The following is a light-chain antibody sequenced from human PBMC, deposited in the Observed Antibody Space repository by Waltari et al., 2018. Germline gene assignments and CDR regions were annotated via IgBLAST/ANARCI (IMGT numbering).Light chain of an antibody. CDR3: QQSSSTPPT. CDR1: QGISTY. Sequence: DIQMTQSPSSLSASVGDRVTITCRASQGISTYLNWYQQKPGKAPKPLIYGASSFQGGVPSRFSGSGSGTDFTLTISSLQPEDFATYYCQQSSSTPPTFGGGTKVEIK. CDR2: GAS. J-gene: IGKJ4*01. V-gene: IGKV1-39*01.